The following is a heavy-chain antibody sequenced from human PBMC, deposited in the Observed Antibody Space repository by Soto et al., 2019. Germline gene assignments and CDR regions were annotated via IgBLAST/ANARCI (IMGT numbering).Heavy chain of an antibody. CDR3: ASEHGYGWYYFEY. V-gene: IGHV3-11*01. J-gene: IGHJ4*02. Sequence: GGSLRLSCAASGFTFSDYYMSWIRQAPGKGLEWVSYISSSGDTMYYADSVKGRFSISRDSAKTSLYLQMNSLRAEDAAVYYYASEHGYGWYYFEYWGQGTL. D-gene: IGHD6-19*01. CDR2: ISSSGDTM. CDR1: GFTFSDYY.